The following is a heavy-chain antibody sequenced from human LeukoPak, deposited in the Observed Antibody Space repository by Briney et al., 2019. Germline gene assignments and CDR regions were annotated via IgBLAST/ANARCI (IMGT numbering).Heavy chain of an antibody. CDR3: ARGIAHIVVVTAMEGAFDI. J-gene: IGHJ3*02. Sequence: SVKVSCKASGGTFSSYAISWVRQAPGQGLEWMGGIIPIFGTANYARKFQGRVTITTDESTSTAYMELSSLRSEDTAVYYCARGIAHIVVVTAMEGAFDIWGQGTMVTVSS. CDR2: IIPIFGTA. CDR1: GGTFSSYA. V-gene: IGHV1-69*05. D-gene: IGHD2-21*02.